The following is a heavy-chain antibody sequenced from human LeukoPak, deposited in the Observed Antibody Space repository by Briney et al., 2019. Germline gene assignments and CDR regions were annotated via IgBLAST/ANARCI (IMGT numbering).Heavy chain of an antibody. D-gene: IGHD5-18*01. CDR3: AGRHTGTFEY. V-gene: IGHV4-59*01. J-gene: IGHJ4*02. CDR1: GGSMSSYY. CDR2: VYSSGST. Sequence: SETLSLTCTVSGGSMSSYYWTWIRQPPGKGLEWIGYVYSSGSTNYNPSLKSRVTISVDTPKNQFSLKLSSVTAADTAVYYCAGRHTGTFEYWGQGALVTVSS.